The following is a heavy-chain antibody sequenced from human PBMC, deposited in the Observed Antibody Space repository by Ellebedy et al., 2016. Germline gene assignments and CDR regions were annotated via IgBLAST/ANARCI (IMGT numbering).Heavy chain of an antibody. V-gene: IGHV3-33*08. J-gene: IGHJ5*02. CDR1: GFTFSSYA. CDR3: ARVLRDSSSFNWFDP. Sequence: GGSLRLSCAASGFTFSSYAMHWVRQAPGKGLEWVAVIWYDGSNKYYADSVKGRFSISRDNSMKTLFLHMKSLRAEDTAVYYCARVLRDSSSFNWFDPWGQGTLVTVSS. D-gene: IGHD6-13*01. CDR2: IWYDGSNK.